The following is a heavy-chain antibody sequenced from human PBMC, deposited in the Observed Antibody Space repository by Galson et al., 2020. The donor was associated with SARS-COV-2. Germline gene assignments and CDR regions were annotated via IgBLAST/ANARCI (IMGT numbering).Heavy chain of an antibody. D-gene: IGHD3-16*01. V-gene: IGHV3-23*01. CDR1: GFTFNTYA. CDR3: ANSRRIINPILVLSFDF. CDR2: LSADGKST. Sequence: GESLKISCAASGFTFNTYAMAWVRQAPGKGLEWVAALSADGKSTYYGDSVKGRFTISRDNSRDTVYLQMNSLRAEDTAVYFCANSRRIINPILVLSFDFWGQGTLVTVSS. J-gene: IGHJ4*02.